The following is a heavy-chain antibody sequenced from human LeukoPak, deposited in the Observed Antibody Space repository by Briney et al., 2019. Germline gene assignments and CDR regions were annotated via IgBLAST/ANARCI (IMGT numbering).Heavy chain of an antibody. J-gene: IGHJ6*03. CDR2: ISSSSSNI. D-gene: IGHD5-24*01. Sequence: GGSLRLSCAASELTFDYHDMNWVRQAPGKGLEWVSSISSSSSNIYYADSVKGRFTISRDNAKNSLYLQMNSLRVEDTAVYYCARVSPFNFYYYMDVWGKGTTVTVSS. CDR3: ARVSPFNFYYYMDV. CDR1: ELTFDYHD. V-gene: IGHV3-21*01.